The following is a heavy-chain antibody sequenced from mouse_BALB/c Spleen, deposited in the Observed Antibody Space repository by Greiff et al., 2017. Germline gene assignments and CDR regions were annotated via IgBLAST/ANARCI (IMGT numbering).Heavy chain of an antibody. CDR2: ISSGGST. Sequence: EVQGVESGGGLVKPGGSLKLSCAASGFTFSSYAMSWVRQTPEKRLEWVASISSGGSTYYPDSVKGRFTISRDNARNILYLQMSSLRSEDTAMYYCARGRRENALLGRSYAMDYWGQGTSVTVSS. CDR3: ARGRRENALLGRSYAMDY. CDR1: GFTFSSYA. V-gene: IGHV5-6-5*01. D-gene: IGHD1-2*01. J-gene: IGHJ4*01.